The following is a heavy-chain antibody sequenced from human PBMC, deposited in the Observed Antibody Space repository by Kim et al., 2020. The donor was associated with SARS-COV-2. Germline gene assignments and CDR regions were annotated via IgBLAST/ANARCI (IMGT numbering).Heavy chain of an antibody. D-gene: IGHD4-17*01. Sequence: SNPPRKRRVTMSVDTSNDQFSLKLSSVTAADTAVYYCARSPLYARAAFDIWGQGTMVTVSS. J-gene: IGHJ3*02. CDR3: ARSPLYARAAFDI. V-gene: IGHV4-31*02.